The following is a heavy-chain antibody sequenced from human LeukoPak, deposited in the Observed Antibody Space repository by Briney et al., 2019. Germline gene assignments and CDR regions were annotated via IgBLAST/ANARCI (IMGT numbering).Heavy chain of an antibody. CDR3: ASSPSGSYYQFDY. V-gene: IGHV1-69*13. CDR2: IIPIFGTA. D-gene: IGHD1-26*01. CDR1: GGTFSSYA. Sequence: SVKVSCKASGGTFSSYAISWVRQAPGQGLEWMGGIIPIFGTANYAQKFQGRVTITADESTSTAYMELSSLRSEGTAVYYCASSPSGSYYQFDYWGQGTLVTVSS. J-gene: IGHJ4*02.